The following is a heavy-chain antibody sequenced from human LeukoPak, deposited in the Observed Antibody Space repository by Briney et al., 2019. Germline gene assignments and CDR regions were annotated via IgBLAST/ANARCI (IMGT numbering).Heavy chain of an antibody. D-gene: IGHD3-22*01. V-gene: IGHV3-30*03. CDR1: GFTFNSYS. CDR3: ARGLHYYYDSSGYYFDY. Sequence: PGGSLRLSCAASGFTFNSYSMHWVRQAPGKGLEWVAVISYVGSNKHSGDSVKGPFTISRDNSKNTLYLELSSLRAEDTAVFYCARGLHYYYDSSGYYFDYWGQGTLVTVSS. CDR2: ISYVGSNK. J-gene: IGHJ4*02.